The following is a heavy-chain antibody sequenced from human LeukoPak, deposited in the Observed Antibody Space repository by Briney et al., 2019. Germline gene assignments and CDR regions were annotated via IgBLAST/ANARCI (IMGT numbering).Heavy chain of an antibody. CDR2: IIPIFGTA. Sequence: SVKVSXKASGGTFSSYAISWVRQAPGQGLEWMGRIIPIFGTANYAQKFQGRVTITTDESTSTAYMELSSLRSEDTAVYYCARDLSGSGSPWGQGTLVTVSS. V-gene: IGHV1-69*05. CDR3: ARDLSGSGSP. J-gene: IGHJ5*02. CDR1: GGTFSSYA. D-gene: IGHD1-26*01.